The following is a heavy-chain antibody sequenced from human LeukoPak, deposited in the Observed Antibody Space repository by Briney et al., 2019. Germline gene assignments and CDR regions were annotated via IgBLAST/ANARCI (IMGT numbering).Heavy chain of an antibody. CDR2: ISSSGSPI. Sequence: GGSLAVARRTAGVTFGKSEINWGRQAPGKGLEWVSDISSSGSPIYYADSVKGRFTVSRDNAKNSLYLQMSSLRAEDTAVYYCARTMAFWGQGTLVAVSS. J-gene: IGHJ4*02. CDR3: ARTMAF. CDR1: GVTFGKSE. D-gene: IGHD5-24*01. V-gene: IGHV3-48*03.